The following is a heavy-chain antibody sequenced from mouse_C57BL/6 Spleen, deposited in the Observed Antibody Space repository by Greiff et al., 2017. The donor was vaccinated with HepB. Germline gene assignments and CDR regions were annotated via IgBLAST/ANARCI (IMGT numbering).Heavy chain of an antibody. CDR2: IDPSDSYT. V-gene: IGHV1-50*01. J-gene: IGHJ4*01. CDR3: AKRTVDAMEY. CDR1: GYTFTSYW. Sequence: QVQLQQPGAELVKPGASVKLSCKASGYTFTSYWMQWVKQRPGQGLEWIGEIDPSDSYTNYNQKFKGKATLTVDTSSSTDYMQLSSLTSEDSAVYYCAKRTVDAMEYWGQGTSVTVSS. D-gene: IGHD1-1*01.